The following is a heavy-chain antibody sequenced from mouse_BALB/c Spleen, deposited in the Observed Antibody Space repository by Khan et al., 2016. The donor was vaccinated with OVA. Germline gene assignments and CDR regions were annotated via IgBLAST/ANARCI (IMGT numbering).Heavy chain of an antibody. CDR3: TRKGPYYGNYGAWFAY. CDR1: GYTFTSYT. D-gene: IGHD2-10*01. Sequence: QVQLQQSGAELARPGASVKMSCKASGYTFTSYTMHWVKQRPGQGLEWIGYINPSNDYTNYNQKFKDKATLTADKSSSTAYRQLSSLTSEDSAVYYCTRKGPYYGNYGAWFAYWGQGTLVTVSA. CDR2: INPSNDYT. J-gene: IGHJ3*01. V-gene: IGHV1-4*01.